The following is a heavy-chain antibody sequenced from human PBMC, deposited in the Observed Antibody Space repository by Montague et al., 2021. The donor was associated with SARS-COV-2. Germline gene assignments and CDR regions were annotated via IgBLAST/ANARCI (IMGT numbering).Heavy chain of an antibody. CDR2: VYISGSA. CDR3: ARGSCGVGAFDN. Sequence: SETLSLTCTVSGGSISSHYWSWIRQPPGKGLEWIGFVYISGSAYYNPSLKSRVTMSLDTSRNQFSLQLRSVTAADTAVYYCARGSCGVGAFDNWGQGTMVTVSS. CDR1: GGSISSHY. D-gene: IGHD1-26*01. V-gene: IGHV4-59*11. J-gene: IGHJ3*02.